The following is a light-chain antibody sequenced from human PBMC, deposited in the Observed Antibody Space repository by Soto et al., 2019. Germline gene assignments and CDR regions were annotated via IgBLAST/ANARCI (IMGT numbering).Light chain of an antibody. CDR1: SSDVGGYNY. J-gene: IGLJ3*02. Sequence: QSALTQPASVSGSPGQSITISCTGTSSDVGGYNYVSWYQQHPGKAPKLMIYEVSNRPSGVSNRFSGSKSGNTASLTISGLQAEDEADYYCSSYTTSTTPYWVFGGRTKVTVL. V-gene: IGLV2-14*01. CDR3: SSYTTSTTPYWV. CDR2: EVS.